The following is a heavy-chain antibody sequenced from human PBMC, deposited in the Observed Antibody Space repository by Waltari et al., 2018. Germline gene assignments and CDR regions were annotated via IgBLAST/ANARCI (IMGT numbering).Heavy chain of an antibody. CDR3: ARKIGDTSSAWYFDL. CDR2: INTDTGNP. V-gene: IGHV7-4-1*02. J-gene: IGHJ2*01. D-gene: IGHD6-6*01. CDR1: VSTFTTYP. Sequence: QVQLVQSGSELKEPGASVKISCQASVSTFTTYPIHWVRQAPGHGLEWMGWINTDTGNPTYAQGFTWRFVFSLDTSVSTAYLQISSLKAEDTAVYYCARKIGDTSSAWYFDLWGRGSLVTVSS.